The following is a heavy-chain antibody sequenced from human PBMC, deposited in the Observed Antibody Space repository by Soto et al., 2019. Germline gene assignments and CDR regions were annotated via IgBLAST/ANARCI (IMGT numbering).Heavy chain of an antibody. CDR2: VYPSGGGN. V-gene: IGHV1-46*01. J-gene: IGHJ6*02. D-gene: IGHD2-15*01. Sequence: QVQLVQSGAEVKKPGASVKVSCKAAGYTFSITYIHWVRQAPGQGLEWLGLVYPSGGGNNYNENLKRRVNMTRDTSTSTVYMDLSSLTSEDTAVYYCARGYCSGGNCYNGLDVWGQGTTVIVSS. CDR1: GYTFSITY. CDR3: ARGYCSGGNCYNGLDV.